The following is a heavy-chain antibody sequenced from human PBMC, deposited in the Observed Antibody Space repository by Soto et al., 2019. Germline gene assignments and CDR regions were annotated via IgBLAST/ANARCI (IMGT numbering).Heavy chain of an antibody. V-gene: IGHV4-30-2*06. CDR3: ASALRGGGGYFGIDV. CDR2: IYHNGSP. CDR1: GVSLSSGAYS. D-gene: IGHD3-16*01. Sequence: SETLSLTCAVSGVSLSSGAYSWTWIRQSPGKGLEWIGYIYHNGSPYYNPSLKRRVSISLDKSKNQFSLMLSSVTAADTAVYFCASALRGGGGYFGIDVWGQGTTVTVSS. J-gene: IGHJ6*02.